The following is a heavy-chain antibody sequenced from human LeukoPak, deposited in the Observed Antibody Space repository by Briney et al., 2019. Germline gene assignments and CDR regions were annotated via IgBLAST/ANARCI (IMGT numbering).Heavy chain of an antibody. CDR2: ISGSGGST. CDR3: AKASRVNMVTTFDY. V-gene: IGHV3-23*01. D-gene: IGHD4-17*01. Sequence: GGSLRLSWAASGFTFSSYGMSWVRQAPGKGLEWVSAISGSGGSTYYADSVKGRFTISRDNSKNTLYLQMNSLRAEDTAVYYCAKASRVNMVTTFDYWGQGTLVTVSS. J-gene: IGHJ4*02. CDR1: GFTFSSYG.